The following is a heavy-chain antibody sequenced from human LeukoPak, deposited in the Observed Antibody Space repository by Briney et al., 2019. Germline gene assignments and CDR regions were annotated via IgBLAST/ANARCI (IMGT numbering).Heavy chain of an antibody. D-gene: IGHD5-18*01. J-gene: IGHJ4*02. CDR3: ATLGYSYGTDY. CDR2: IYTSGST. CDR1: GDSISSGNYY. Sequence: SETLSLTCTVSGDSISSGNYYWTWIRQPAGKGLEWIGRIYTSGSTNYNPSLKSRVTISVDMSKNQFSLKLSSVTAADTAVYYCATLGYSYGTDYWGQGTLVTVSS. V-gene: IGHV4-61*02.